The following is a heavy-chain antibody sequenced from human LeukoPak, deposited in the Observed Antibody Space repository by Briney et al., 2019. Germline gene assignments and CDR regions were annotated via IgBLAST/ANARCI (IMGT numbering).Heavy chain of an antibody. V-gene: IGHV4-34*01. Sequence: SETLSLTCAVYGGSFGGYYWSWIRQPPGKGLEWIGEINHSGSTNYNPSLKSRVTISVDTSKNQFSLKLSSVTAADTAVYYCASHYGMDVWGQGTTVTVS. CDR1: GGSFGGYY. CDR2: INHSGST. J-gene: IGHJ6*02. CDR3: ASHYGMDV.